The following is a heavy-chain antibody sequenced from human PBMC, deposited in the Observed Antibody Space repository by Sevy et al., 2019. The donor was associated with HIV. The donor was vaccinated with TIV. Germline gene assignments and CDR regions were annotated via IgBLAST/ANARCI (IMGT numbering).Heavy chain of an antibody. Sequence: GGSLRLSCAASGFTFSSYSMNWVRQAPGKGLEWVSYISSSSSTIYYADSVKGRFTISRDNAKNSLLLQMNSLRAEDTAVYYCARVGIVVGGAFDIWGQGTMVTVSS. CDR1: GFTFSSYS. V-gene: IGHV3-48*01. D-gene: IGHD2-15*01. J-gene: IGHJ3*02. CDR2: ISSSSSTI. CDR3: ARVGIVVGGAFDI.